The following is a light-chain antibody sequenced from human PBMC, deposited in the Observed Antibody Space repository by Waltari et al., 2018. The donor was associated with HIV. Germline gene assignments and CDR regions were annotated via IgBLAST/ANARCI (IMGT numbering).Light chain of an antibody. J-gene: IGKJ2*01. Sequence: DIQMTQSPSSLSASVGDTVTITCRASQNIKRYLNWYQQRPGRAPRVLIYAASVLESGVPARFSGRGSETEFTLTISALQPDDFATYFCQQSYSLPLDFGPGTQIDIK. CDR3: QQSYSLPLD. CDR2: AAS. CDR1: QNIKRY. V-gene: IGKV1-39*01.